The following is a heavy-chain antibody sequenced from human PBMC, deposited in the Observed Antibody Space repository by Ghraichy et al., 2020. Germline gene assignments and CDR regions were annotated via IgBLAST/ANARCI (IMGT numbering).Heavy chain of an antibody. V-gene: IGHV3-21*06. CDR3: ARDPSYCSSMSCYFNWFDP. CDR1: GFNFPSHT. J-gene: IGHJ5*02. Sequence: GGSLRLSCAASGFNFPSHTLNWVRQAPGTGLEWVSSISSSSAYKYYAESVQGRLTISRDDAKNSLFLQMNNLRAEDTAVYYCARDPSYCSSMSCYFNWFDPWGQGSLVTVSS. CDR2: ISSSSAYK. D-gene: IGHD2-2*01.